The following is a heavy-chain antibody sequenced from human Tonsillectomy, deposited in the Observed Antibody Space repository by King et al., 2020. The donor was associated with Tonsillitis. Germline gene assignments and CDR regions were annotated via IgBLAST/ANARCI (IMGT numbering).Heavy chain of an antibody. J-gene: IGHJ4*02. D-gene: IGHD6-19*01. CDR1: GYTFIGYS. CDR2: INPNSGGA. CDR3: ATSAVAGSWEDVDY. Sequence: QLVQSGTEVKKPGASVKVSCKASGYTFIGYSFHWVRQAPGQGLEWMGRINPNSGGADYAQKFQGRVTVTGDTSISTAYMEVTRLTSDDTAVYYCATSAVAGSWEDVDYWGQGTLVTVSS. V-gene: IGHV1-2*02.